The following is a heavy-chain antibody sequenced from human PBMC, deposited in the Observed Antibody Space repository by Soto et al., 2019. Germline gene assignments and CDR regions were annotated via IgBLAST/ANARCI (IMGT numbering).Heavy chain of an antibody. CDR2: ISAYNGNT. CDR1: GYTFTSYG. CDR3: ARDCSGGSCYAPHYYYYYYMDV. J-gene: IGHJ6*03. D-gene: IGHD2-15*01. Sequence: ASVKVSCKASGYTFTSYGISWVRQAPGQGLEWMGWISAYNGNTNYAQKLQGRVTMTTDTSTSTAYMELRSLRSDDTVVYYCARDCSGGSCYAPHYYYYYYMDVWGKGTTVTVSS. V-gene: IGHV1-18*01.